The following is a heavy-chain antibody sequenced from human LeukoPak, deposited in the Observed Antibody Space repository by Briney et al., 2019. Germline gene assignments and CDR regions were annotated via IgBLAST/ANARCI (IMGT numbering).Heavy chain of an antibody. CDR2: IIPIFGTA. J-gene: IGHJ4*02. V-gene: IGHV1-69*05. D-gene: IGHD3-22*01. CDR1: GGTFSSYA. CDR3: ASDYYDSSGYFPFDY. Sequence: SVKVSCKDSGGTFSSYAISRVRQAPGQGLEWMGGIIPIFGTANYAQKFQGRVTITTDESTSTAYMELSSLRSEDTAVYYCASDYYDSSGYFPFDYWGQGTLVTVSS.